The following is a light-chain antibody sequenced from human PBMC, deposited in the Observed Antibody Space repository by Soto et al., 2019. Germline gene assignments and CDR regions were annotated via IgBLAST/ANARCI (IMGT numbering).Light chain of an antibody. J-gene: IGKJ5*01. V-gene: IGKV1-9*01. CDR2: AAS. Sequence: DIQLTQSPSFLSASVGDRVTITCRASQDISSHSAWYQQKPGKAPKLLVYAASTLQIGVPPRFSGSGSGTEFTLTISSVQPEDFAIYYCQQVNSYPITFGHGTRLDLK. CDR1: QDISSH. CDR3: QQVNSYPIT.